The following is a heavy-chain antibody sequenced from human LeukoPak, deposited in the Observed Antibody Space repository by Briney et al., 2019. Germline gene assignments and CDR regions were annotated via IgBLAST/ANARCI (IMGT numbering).Heavy chain of an antibody. J-gene: IGHJ4*02. CDR2: IYYSGST. CDR3: ARGSAYYYDSSGFYFDY. D-gene: IGHD3-22*01. Sequence: PSETLSLTCTVSGGSISSYYWSWIRQPPGKGLEWIGSIYYSGSTYYNPSLKSRVTISVDTSKNQVSLKLSSVNAADTAVYYCARGSAYYYDSSGFYFDYWGQGTLVTVSS. CDR1: GGSISSYY. V-gene: IGHV4-59*12.